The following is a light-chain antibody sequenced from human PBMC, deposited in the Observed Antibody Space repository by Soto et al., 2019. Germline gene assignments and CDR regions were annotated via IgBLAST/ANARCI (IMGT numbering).Light chain of an antibody. CDR3: QQLNSYPPLP. Sequence: DIQMTKSPSTLSASVEARVPITCGASQGISSYLAWYQQKPGKAPTLLIYAPSSLQSGVPSRFSGSGSGTDYTLPTRSLQPEDFANYYCQQLNSYPPLPFGPGTKVDIK. V-gene: IGKV1-9*01. CDR1: QGISSY. CDR2: APS. J-gene: IGKJ3*01.